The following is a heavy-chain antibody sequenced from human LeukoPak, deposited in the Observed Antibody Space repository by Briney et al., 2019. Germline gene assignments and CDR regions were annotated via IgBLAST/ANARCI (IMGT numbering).Heavy chain of an antibody. CDR3: ARVFGSAAADALKNWFDP. J-gene: IGHJ5*02. V-gene: IGHV1-2*02. CDR1: GYTFTGYY. CDR2: INPNSGGT. Sequence: ASVEVSCKASGYTFTGYYMHWVRQAPGQGLEWMGWINPNSGGTNYAQKFQGRVTMTRDTSISTAYMELSRLRSDDTAVYYCARVFGSAAADALKNWFDPWGQGTLVTVSS. D-gene: IGHD6-13*01.